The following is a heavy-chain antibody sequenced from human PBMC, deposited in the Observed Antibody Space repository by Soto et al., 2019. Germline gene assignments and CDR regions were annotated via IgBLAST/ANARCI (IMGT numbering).Heavy chain of an antibody. J-gene: IGHJ4*02. D-gene: IGHD2-2*01. V-gene: IGHV4-34*01. Sequence: QVQLQQWGAGLLKPSETLSLTCAVYGGSFSGYYWSWIRQPPGKGLEWIGEINHSGSTNYNPSLKSRVTISVDTSKNQFSLKLSSVTAEDTAVYYCARGPGYCSSTSCYIIAVAGRGLFDYWGQGTLVTVSS. CDR1: GGSFSGYY. CDR3: ARGPGYCSSTSCYIIAVAGRGLFDY. CDR2: INHSGST.